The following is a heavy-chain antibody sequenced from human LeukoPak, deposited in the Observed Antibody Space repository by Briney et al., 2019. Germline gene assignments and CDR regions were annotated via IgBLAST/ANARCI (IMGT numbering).Heavy chain of an antibody. J-gene: IGHJ4*02. CDR2: IRSKAYGGTT. CDR3: TRDAAYATN. D-gene: IGHD1-26*01. CDR1: GFTFGDYA. Sequence: LSGRSLRLSCTASGFTFGDYAMSWVRQAPGKGLEWVGFIRSKAYGGTTEYAASVKGRFTISRDDSKSIAYLQMNSLKTEDTAVYYCTRDAAYATNWGQGTLVTVSS. V-gene: IGHV3-49*04.